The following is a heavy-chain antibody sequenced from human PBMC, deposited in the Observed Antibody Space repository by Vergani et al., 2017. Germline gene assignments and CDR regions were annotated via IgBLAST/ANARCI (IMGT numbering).Heavy chain of an antibody. CDR1: GYTFTDYY. Sequence: EVQLVQSGAEVKKPGATVKISCKVSGYTFTDYYMHWVQQAPGKGLEWMGLVDPEDGETIYAEKFQGRVTITADTSTDTAYMELSSLRSEDTAVYYCARDGERDFWSGYYSYPLDYWGQGTLVTVSS. V-gene: IGHV1-69-2*01. CDR2: VDPEDGET. J-gene: IGHJ4*02. CDR3: ARDGERDFWSGYYSYPLDY. D-gene: IGHD3-3*01.